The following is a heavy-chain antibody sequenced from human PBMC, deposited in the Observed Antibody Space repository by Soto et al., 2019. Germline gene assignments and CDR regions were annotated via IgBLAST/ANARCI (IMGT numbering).Heavy chain of an antibody. V-gene: IGHV1-46*01. CDR1: GYTFTSYY. D-gene: IGHD3-9*01. CDR2: INPSGGST. J-gene: IGHJ5*01. Sequence: ASVKVSCKASGYTFTSYYMHWVRQAPGQGLEWMGIINPSGGSTSYAQKFQGRVTMTRDTSTSTVYMELSSLRSEDTAVYYCERDRWGGVRYFDWHNFNWFDSWGQGTLVIVSS. CDR3: ERDRWGGVRYFDWHNFNWFDS.